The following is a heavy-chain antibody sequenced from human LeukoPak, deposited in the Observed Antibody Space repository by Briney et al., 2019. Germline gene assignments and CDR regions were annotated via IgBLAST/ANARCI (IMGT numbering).Heavy chain of an antibody. Sequence: GGSLRLSCAASGFTFSSYAMSWVRQAPGKGLEWVSAISGSGGSTYYADSVKGRFTISRDNSKNTLYLQMNSLRAEDTAVYYCAKGRGDYYDSSGYYSGAFDIWGQGTMVTVSS. CDR3: AKGRGDYYDSSGYYSGAFDI. J-gene: IGHJ3*02. CDR2: ISGSGGST. CDR1: GFTFSSYA. V-gene: IGHV3-23*01. D-gene: IGHD3-22*01.